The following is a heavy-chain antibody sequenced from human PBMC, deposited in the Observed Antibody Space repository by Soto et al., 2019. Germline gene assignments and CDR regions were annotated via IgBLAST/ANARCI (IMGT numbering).Heavy chain of an antibody. CDR3: ARDVIFGVARYGMDV. CDR1: GYTFTSYY. D-gene: IGHD3-3*01. V-gene: IGHV1-46*01. J-gene: IGHJ6*02. Sequence: GASVKVSFKASGYTFTSYYMHWVRQAPGQGLEWMGIINPSGGSTSYAQKFQGRVTMTRDTSTSTVYIELSSLRSADTAVYYCARDVIFGVARYGMDVWGQGTTVTVSS. CDR2: INPSGGST.